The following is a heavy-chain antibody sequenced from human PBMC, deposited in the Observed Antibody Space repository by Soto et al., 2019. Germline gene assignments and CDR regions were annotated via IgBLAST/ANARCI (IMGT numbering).Heavy chain of an antibody. V-gene: IGHV4-34*01. CDR1: GGPSGVSN. J-gene: IGHJ4*02. CDR3: ARDKITGLFDY. D-gene: IGHD2-8*02. CDR2: INHSGST. Sequence: QRWGAGLLNLSKPCPLTCAVFGGPSGVSNGPWFRQPPGTGLEWIGEINHSGSTNYNPSLKSRVTISVDTSKNQFSLKLTSVTAADTAVYYCARDKITGLFDYWGQGTLVTVSS.